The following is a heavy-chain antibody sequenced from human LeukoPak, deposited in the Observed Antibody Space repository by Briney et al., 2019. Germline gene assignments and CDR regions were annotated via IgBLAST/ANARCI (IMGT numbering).Heavy chain of an antibody. D-gene: IGHD4-17*01. CDR3: ARSIGNDYADY. V-gene: IGHV4-39*07. J-gene: IGHJ4*02. CDR1: GGSISSSSYY. Sequence: PSETLSLTCTVSGGSISSSSYYWGWIRQPPGKGLEWIGSIYYSGSTYYNPSLKSRVTISVDTSKNQFSLKLSSVTAADTAVYYCARSIGNDYADYWGQGTLVTVSS. CDR2: IYYSGST.